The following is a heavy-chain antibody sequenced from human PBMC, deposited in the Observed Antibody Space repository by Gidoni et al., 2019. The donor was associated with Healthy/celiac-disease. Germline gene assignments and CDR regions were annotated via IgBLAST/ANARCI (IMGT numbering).Heavy chain of an antibody. Sequence: QVQLQESGPGLVKPSETLSLTCTVSGGSISSYYWRWIRQPPGKGLEWIGYIYYSGSTNYNPSLKSRVTISVDTSKNQFSLKLSSVTAADTAVYYCARRYGPTWYFDLWGRGTLVTVSS. D-gene: IGHD5-18*01. V-gene: IGHV4-59*01. J-gene: IGHJ2*01. CDR1: GGSISSYY. CDR2: IYYSGST. CDR3: ARRYGPTWYFDL.